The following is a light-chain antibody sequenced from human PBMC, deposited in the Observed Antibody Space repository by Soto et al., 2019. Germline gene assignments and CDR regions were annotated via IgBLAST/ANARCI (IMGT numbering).Light chain of an antibody. CDR1: QSVNSDY. CDR2: IAS. Sequence: EIVLTQSPGTLSLFPGERATLSCRATQSVNSDYLAWYQQKPGQATRLLIYIASRMATGIPDRFSGSGSGTDFTLTIRRLEPEDFAVYYCQQYGKTPWTFGQGNKVEIK. CDR3: QQYGKTPWT. J-gene: IGKJ1*01. V-gene: IGKV3-20*01.